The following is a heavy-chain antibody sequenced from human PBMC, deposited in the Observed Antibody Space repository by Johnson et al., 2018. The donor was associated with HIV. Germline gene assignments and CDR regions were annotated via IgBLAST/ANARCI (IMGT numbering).Heavy chain of an antibody. D-gene: IGHD1-20*01. V-gene: IGHV3-23*04. Sequence: VQLVESGGGVVRPGGSLRLSCAASGFTFSSYAMSWVRQAPGRGLEWVSAIRGGGGSTYYEDSGKGRFSISRNNSKNTLYLQMNILRAEDTAVYYCAKARWMSYNFGPSGASDIWGQGTRVTVSS. CDR1: GFTFSSYA. CDR2: IRGGGGST. J-gene: IGHJ3*02. CDR3: AKARWMSYNFGPSGASDI.